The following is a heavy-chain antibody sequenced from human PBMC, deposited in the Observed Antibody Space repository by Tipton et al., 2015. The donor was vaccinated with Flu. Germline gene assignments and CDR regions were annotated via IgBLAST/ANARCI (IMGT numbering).Heavy chain of an antibody. J-gene: IGHJ2*01. CDR2: ISAGATYI. D-gene: IGHD1-26*01. CDR3: AKIGLIGNWYFDV. CDR1: GLTFSSYG. Sequence: GSLRLSCAASGLTFSSYGMSWVRQAPGKGLEWVSSISAGATYIYYADSVKGRFTASRDNSKNTLSLQMNSLRAEDTAVYYCAKIGLIGNWYFDVWGRGTLVTVSS. V-gene: IGHV3-23*01.